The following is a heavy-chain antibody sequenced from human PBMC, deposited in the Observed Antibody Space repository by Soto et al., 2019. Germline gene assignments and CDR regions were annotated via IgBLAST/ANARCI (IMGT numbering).Heavy chain of an antibody. J-gene: IGHJ5*02. D-gene: IGHD3-16*01. CDR1: GFTFSKAW. CDR2: IKSRPDGGTT. CDR3: TTGALGT. V-gene: IGHV3-15*01. Sequence: EVQLVESGGGLVKPGGSLRLSCAASGFTFSKAWMSWVRQPPGKGLEWVGLIKSRPDGGTTDYAAPLKGRFTISRDDSKNSLYLQMNSLETEDTAVYYCTTGALGTWGQGTLVTVSS.